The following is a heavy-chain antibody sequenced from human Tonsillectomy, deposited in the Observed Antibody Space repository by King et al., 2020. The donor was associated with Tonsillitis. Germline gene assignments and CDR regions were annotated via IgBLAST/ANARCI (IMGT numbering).Heavy chain of an antibody. D-gene: IGHD2-8*01. J-gene: IGHJ6*03. V-gene: IGHV3-73*01. Sequence: VQLVESGGGLVQPGGSLKLSCAASGFTFSGSAIHWVLQASGEGLEGIGRIRSKANNYATAYGASVKGRFTISRDDSKNTAYLQMNSLKTDDTALYYCTAMVASMDVWGKGTTVTVSS. CDR2: IRSKANNYAT. CDR3: TAMVASMDV. CDR1: GFTFSGSA.